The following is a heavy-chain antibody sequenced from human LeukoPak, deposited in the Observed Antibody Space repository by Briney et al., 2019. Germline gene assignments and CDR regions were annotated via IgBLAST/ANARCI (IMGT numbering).Heavy chain of an antibody. J-gene: IGHJ2*01. CDR2: VIPNTGGT. V-gene: IGHV1-2*04. Sequence: ASVKVSCKASGYTITDYYLHWVRQAPGQGLEWMGWVIPNTGGTNYAQKFQDWVTMSSDTSISTAYMELSSLRSDDTAVYYCARGSPSYAQWHFDLWGRGTLVTVSS. CDR3: ARGSPSYAQWHFDL. CDR1: GYTITDYY. D-gene: IGHD2/OR15-2a*01.